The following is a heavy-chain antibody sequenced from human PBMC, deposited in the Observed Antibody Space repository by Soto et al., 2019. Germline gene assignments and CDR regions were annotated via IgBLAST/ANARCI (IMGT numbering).Heavy chain of an antibody. V-gene: IGHV4-31*03. CDR3: ASRDVDTTLVGRDY. CDR1: GVSISSGGYY. CDR2: IYYSGTT. J-gene: IGHJ4*02. Sequence: QVQLQESGPGLVKPSQTLSLTCTVSGVSISSGGYYWSWIRQHPGKGLEWIGFIYYSGTTYYNPYLKSRVSMSVDTSKNQFSLKLNSVTAADTAVYYCASRDVDTTLVGRDYWGQGTLVTVSS. D-gene: IGHD5-18*01.